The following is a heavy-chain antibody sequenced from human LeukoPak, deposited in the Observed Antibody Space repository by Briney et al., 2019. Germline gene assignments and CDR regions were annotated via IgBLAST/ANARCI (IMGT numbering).Heavy chain of an antibody. CDR1: GYTFTGYY. D-gene: IGHD3-10*01. V-gene: IGHV1/OR15-3*02. Sequence: ASVKVSCKASGYTFTGYYMHWVRQAPGQGLEWMGWINAGNGDTKSSQKFQGRVTITRDTSATTTYMELSSLRSEDTAVYYCARDIRELWFGEFDLYYYYYGMDVWGQGTTVTVSS. CDR2: INAGNGDT. J-gene: IGHJ6*02. CDR3: ARDIRELWFGEFDLYYYYYGMDV.